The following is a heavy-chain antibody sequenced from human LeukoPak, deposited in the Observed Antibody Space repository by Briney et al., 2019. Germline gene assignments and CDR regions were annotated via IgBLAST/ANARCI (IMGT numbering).Heavy chain of an antibody. CDR2: ISGSGGST. J-gene: IGHJ4*02. D-gene: IGHD6-19*01. V-gene: IGHV3-23*01. Sequence: GGSLRLSCAAAGFTFSNYAMTWVRQAPGRGLEWVSSISGSGGSTYYADSVKGRFTISRDNAKNSLFLQMNNLRAEDTAVYYCATKQWLNSWGQGTRVIVSS. CDR1: GFTFSNYA. CDR3: ATKQWLNS.